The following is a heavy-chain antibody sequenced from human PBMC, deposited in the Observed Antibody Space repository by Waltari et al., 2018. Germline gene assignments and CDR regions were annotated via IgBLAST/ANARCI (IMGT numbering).Heavy chain of an antibody. Sequence: QVQLVESGGGVVQPGGSLRLSCAASGFTLRSCGMHWVRQAPGKGLEWVAFLRYDGTNKYYAGPVKGRFIISRDDSKNTLYLQMNSLRAEDTAVYYCVTNYGSETYYEFDYWGQGTLVTVSS. V-gene: IGHV3-30*02. CDR3: VTNYGSETYYEFDY. CDR1: GFTLRSCG. D-gene: IGHD3-10*01. CDR2: LRYDGTNK. J-gene: IGHJ4*02.